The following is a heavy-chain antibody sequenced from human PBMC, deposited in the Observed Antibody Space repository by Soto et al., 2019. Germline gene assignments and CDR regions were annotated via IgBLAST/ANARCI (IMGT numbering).Heavy chain of an antibody. J-gene: IGHJ4*02. CDR2: ISYDGSNK. CDR1: GFTFSSYA. Sequence: PGGSLSLSCAASGFTFSSYAMHWVRQAPGKWLGWVAVISYDGSNKYYADSVTGRFTISRDNSKNALYLQMNSLRAEDTAVYYCARDQGIQLWLFDYWGQGTLVTVSS. V-gene: IGHV3-30-3*01. D-gene: IGHD5-18*01. CDR3: ARDQGIQLWLFDY.